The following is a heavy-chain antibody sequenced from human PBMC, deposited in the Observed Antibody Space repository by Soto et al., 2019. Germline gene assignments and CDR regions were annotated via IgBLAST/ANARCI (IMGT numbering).Heavy chain of an antibody. CDR2: IYYSGST. CDR3: ARDRVVVVAATGGNYYYGMDV. V-gene: IGHV4-30-4*01. J-gene: IGHJ6*02. D-gene: IGHD2-15*01. Sequence: SETLSLTCTVSGGSISSGDYYWSWIRQPPGKGLEWIGYIYYSGSTYYNPSLKSRVTTSVDTSKNQFSLKLSSVTAADTVVYYCARDRVVVVAATGGNYYYGMDVWGQGTTVTVSS. CDR1: GGSISSGDYY.